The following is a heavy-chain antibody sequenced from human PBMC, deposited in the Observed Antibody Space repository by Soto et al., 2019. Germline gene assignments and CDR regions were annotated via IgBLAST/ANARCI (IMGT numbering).Heavy chain of an antibody. V-gene: IGHV1-69*02. CDR3: XXXXXXXXXXLTGFGAFDI. D-gene: IGHD3-9*01. Sequence: QVQLVQSGAEVKKPGSSVKVSCKASGGTFTSYGFSWVRQAPGQGLEWMGRIVPILGIVHSAQKFQGRVXXXXXXXXXXXXXXXXXXXXXXXXXXXXXXXXXXXXXXLTGFGAFDIWGQGTMVTVS. CDR2: IVPILGIV. CDR1: GGTFTSYG. J-gene: IGHJ3*02.